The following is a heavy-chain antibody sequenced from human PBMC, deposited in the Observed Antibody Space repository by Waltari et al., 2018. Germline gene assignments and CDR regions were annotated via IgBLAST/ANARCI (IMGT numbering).Heavy chain of an antibody. CDR1: GFRFSNYI. Sequence: EVQLVESGGGLVQPGGSLRLSCSASGFRFSNYIMFWVRLAPGKGLEYVSAISNNGGSTYYTDSVRGRFTISRDNSKNMLYLQMSSLRPEDTAVYYCESRPPVTRDYWGQGTLVTVSS. CDR3: ESRPPVTRDY. V-gene: IGHV3-64D*06. J-gene: IGHJ4*02. D-gene: IGHD5-18*01. CDR2: ISNNGGST.